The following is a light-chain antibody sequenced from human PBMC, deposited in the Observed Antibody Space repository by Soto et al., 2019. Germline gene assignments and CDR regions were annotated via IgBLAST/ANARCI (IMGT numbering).Light chain of an antibody. Sequence: ETVLTQSPATLSLSPGERATLSCKASQSVSSYLAWYQQKPGQAPRLLIYDASNRATGIPARFSGSGSGTDSTLTISSLEPEDFAVYYCQQRSNWISFGQGTRLEIK. CDR3: QQRSNWIS. CDR2: DAS. CDR1: QSVSSY. V-gene: IGKV3-11*01. J-gene: IGKJ5*01.